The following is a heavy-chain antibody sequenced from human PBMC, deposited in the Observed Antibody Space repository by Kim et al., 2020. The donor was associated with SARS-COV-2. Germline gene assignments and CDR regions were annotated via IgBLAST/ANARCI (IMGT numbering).Heavy chain of an antibody. CDR2: TKQDGSET. D-gene: IGHD2-15*01. V-gene: IGHV3-7*01. Sequence: GGSLRLSCAASGFTLSSYWMNWVRQAPGKGLEWVANTKQDGSETYYVDSVKGRFTISRYNAKNSLYLQMNRLRAEDTAVYFCARGSFCSGGSCYAAGTLRYEYVDVWGQGTTVTVSS. CDR3: ARGSFCSGGSCYAAGTLRYEYVDV. J-gene: IGHJ6*02. CDR1: GFTLSSYW.